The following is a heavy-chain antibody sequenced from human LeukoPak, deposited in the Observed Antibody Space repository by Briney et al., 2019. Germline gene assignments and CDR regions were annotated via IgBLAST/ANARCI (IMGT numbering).Heavy chain of an antibody. Sequence: GGSLRLSCAASGFTFSTYSMNWVRQAPGKGLEWVSSISSTSTYIYYADSVKGRFTISRDNAKNSLYLQMNSLRAEDTAVYYCARDGGYSSGWYDYWGQGTLVTVSS. V-gene: IGHV3-21*01. J-gene: IGHJ4*02. CDR3: ARDGGYSSGWYDY. CDR1: GFTFSTYS. D-gene: IGHD6-19*01. CDR2: ISSTSTYI.